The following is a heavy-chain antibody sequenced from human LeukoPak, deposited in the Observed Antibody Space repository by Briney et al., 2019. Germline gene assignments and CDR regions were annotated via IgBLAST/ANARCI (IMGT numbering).Heavy chain of an antibody. D-gene: IGHD3-22*01. CDR1: GYTFTGYY. CDR2: INPNSGGT. V-gene: IGHV1-2*02. J-gene: IGHJ4*02. CDR3: ARGGYYDSSGYLSDY. Sequence: ASVKVSCKASGYTFTGYYMHWVRQAPGQGLEWMGWINPNSGGTNYAQKFQGRVTMTRDTSISTAYMELSRLRSDDTAVYYCARGGYYDSSGYLSDYWGQGTLVTVSS.